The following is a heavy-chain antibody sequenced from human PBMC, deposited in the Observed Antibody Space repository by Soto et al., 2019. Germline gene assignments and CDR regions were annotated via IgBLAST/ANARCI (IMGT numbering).Heavy chain of an antibody. CDR1: GFTFTDYA. CDR3: ARVIGYCGADCGFLWYYFDS. Sequence: QVQLVQSGAEVEKPGASVKISCKSSGFTFTDYALHWVRQAPGHRLEWMGWINAGNGNTNYSQKFQGSVTVPRDTSASTVYRELSSLRSADTAVYYCARVIGYCGADCGFLWYYFDSWGQGTLVTVSS. V-gene: IGHV1-3*01. CDR2: INAGNGNT. J-gene: IGHJ4*02. D-gene: IGHD2-21*02.